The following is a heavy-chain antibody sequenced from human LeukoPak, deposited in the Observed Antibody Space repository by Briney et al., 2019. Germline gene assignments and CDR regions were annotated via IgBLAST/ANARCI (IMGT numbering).Heavy chain of an antibody. J-gene: IGHJ4*02. D-gene: IGHD2/OR15-2a*01. CDR3: AKEVNFSFDY. V-gene: IGHV3-23*01. CDR2: ISGGGGST. Sequence: GGSLRLSCAASGFTFSVPWMSWVRQAPGKGLEWVSVISGGGGSTYFADSVKGRFTISRDDSKNTLYLQMNSLRAEDTAIYYCAKEVNFSFDYWGQGTLVTVSS. CDR1: GFTFSVPW.